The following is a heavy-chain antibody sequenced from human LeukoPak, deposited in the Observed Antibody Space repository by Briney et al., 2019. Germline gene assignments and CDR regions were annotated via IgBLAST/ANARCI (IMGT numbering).Heavy chain of an antibody. Sequence: SETLSLTCTVSGGSISSYYWSWIRQPPGKGLEWIGYVYYSGSTNYNPSLKSRVTISVDTSKNQFSLKLSSVTATDTAVYYCARGGYARGWYLDYWGQGTLVTVSS. J-gene: IGHJ4*02. CDR2: VYYSGST. D-gene: IGHD6-19*01. CDR3: ARGGYARGWYLDY. CDR1: GGSISSYY. V-gene: IGHV4-59*01.